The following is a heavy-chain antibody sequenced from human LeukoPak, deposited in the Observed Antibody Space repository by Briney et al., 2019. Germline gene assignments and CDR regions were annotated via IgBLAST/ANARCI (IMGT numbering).Heavy chain of an antibody. D-gene: IGHD6-19*01. V-gene: IGHV4-59*08. CDR2: ISYSGST. J-gene: IGHJ4*02. CDR3: ASSSSGNPLYYFDY. CDR1: GGSISSYS. Sequence: SETLSLTCTVSGGSISSYSWNWIRQPPGKGLEWIGYISYSGSTNYNPSLRGRGTISVDTSKNQFSLKLSSVTAADAAVYYCASSSSGNPLYYFDYWGQGILVTVSS.